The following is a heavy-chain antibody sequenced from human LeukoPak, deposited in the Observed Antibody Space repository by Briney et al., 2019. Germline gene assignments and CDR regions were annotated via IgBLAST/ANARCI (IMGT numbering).Heavy chain of an antibody. J-gene: IGHJ6*02. CDR1: GYTFTSYG. CDR3: ARDGVGIVVVVAATHDYYYGMDV. D-gene: IGHD2-15*01. V-gene: IGHV1-18*01. CDR2: ISAYNGNT. Sequence: ASVKVSCKASGYTFTSYGISWVRQAPGQGLEWMGWISAYNGNTNYAQKLQGRVTMTTDTSTSTAYMELRSLRSDDTAVYYCARDGVGIVVVVAATHDYYYGMDVWGQGTTVTVSS.